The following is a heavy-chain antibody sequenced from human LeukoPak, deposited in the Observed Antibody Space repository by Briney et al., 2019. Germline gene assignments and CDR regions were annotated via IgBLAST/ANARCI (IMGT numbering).Heavy chain of an antibody. V-gene: IGHV3-23*01. CDR3: AKRGGSYRGFDY. CDR1: GFTLTSYA. CDR2: VGPSGST. D-gene: IGHD1-26*01. J-gene: IGHJ4*02. Sequence: QPGGSLRLSCAASGFTLTSYAMSWVRQAPGKGLAWVSAVGPSGSTYYADSVKGRFTISRDNSKYTLYLQMNSLRVEDTAVYYCAKRGGSYRGFDYWGQGTPVTVSS.